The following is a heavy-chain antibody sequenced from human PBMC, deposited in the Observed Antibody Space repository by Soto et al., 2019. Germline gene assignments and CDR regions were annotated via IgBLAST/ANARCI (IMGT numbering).Heavy chain of an antibody. CDR1: GGSISSYY. Sequence: SETLSLTCAVYGGSISSYYWSWIRQPAGKGLEWIGRIYTSGSTNYNPSLKSRVTMSVDTSKNQFSLKLSSVTAADTAVYYCARAEALVDYYYYGMDVWGQGTTVTVSS. CDR3: ARAEALVDYYYYGMDV. CDR2: IYTSGST. D-gene: IGHD6-13*01. J-gene: IGHJ6*02. V-gene: IGHV4-59*10.